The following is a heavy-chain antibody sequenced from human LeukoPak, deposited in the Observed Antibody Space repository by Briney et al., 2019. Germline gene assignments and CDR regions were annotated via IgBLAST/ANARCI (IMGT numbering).Heavy chain of an antibody. CDR1: GFTFSSYG. CDR3: ASHCSGGSCYSA. Sequence: GESLRLSCAASGFTFSSYGMHWVRQAPGKGLEWVAVISYDGSNKYYADSVKGRFTISRDNSKNTLYLQMNSLRAEDTAVYYCASHCSGGSCYSAWGQGTLVTVSS. D-gene: IGHD2-15*01. V-gene: IGHV3-30*03. J-gene: IGHJ5*02. CDR2: ISYDGSNK.